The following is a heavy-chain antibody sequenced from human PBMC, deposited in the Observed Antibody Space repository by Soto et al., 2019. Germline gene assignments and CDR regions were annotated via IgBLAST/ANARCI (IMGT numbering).Heavy chain of an antibody. D-gene: IGHD5-18*01. J-gene: IGHJ6*02. CDR3: ARALIQLWPHYYYGMDV. Sequence: SETRSLTCTVSGGSISSGDYYWSWIRQPPGKGLEWIGHIYYSGTTYYNPSLKSRVTISVDTSKNQFSLKVSPVTAADTAAYYCARALIQLWPHYYYGMDVWGQGTTVTVSS. CDR1: GGSISSGDYY. V-gene: IGHV4-30-4*01. CDR2: IYYSGTT.